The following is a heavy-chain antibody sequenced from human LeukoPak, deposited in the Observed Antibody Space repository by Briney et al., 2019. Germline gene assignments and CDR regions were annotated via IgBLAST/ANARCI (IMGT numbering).Heavy chain of an antibody. D-gene: IGHD5-24*01. CDR2: IYYTGST. V-gene: IGHV4-59*08. CDR1: GVSINSYY. CDR3: ARHLEMATIGRVGHDAFDI. J-gene: IGHJ3*02. Sequence: SETLSLTCTVWGVSINSYYWTWMPHPPGRGLEGVVYIYYTGSTNYNPSLKSRDTMSVDTSKNQFSLRLSSVTAADTAVYYCARHLEMATIGRVGHDAFDIWGQGTVVTVSS.